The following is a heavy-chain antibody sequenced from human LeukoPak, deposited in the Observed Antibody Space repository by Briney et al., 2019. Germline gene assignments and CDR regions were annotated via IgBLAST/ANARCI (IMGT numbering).Heavy chain of an antibody. CDR1: GGSFSSYA. CDR2: TIPIFGTA. D-gene: IGHD3-22*01. V-gene: IGHV1-69*13. CDR3: AKSSAPYYYDSSGYHRFDY. J-gene: IGHJ4*02. Sequence: ASVKVSCKASGGSFSSYAISWVRQAPGQGLEWMGRTIPIFGTANYAQKFQGRVTITADESTSTAYMELSSLRSEDTAVYYCAKSSAPYYYDSSGYHRFDYWGQGTLVTVSS.